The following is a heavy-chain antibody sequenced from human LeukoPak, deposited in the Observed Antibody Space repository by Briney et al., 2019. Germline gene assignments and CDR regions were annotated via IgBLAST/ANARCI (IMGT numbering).Heavy chain of an antibody. Sequence: GGSLRLSCVASGFTFSSYAMSWVRQAPGKGLEWVSSISDSGGSTYYADSVKGRFTISRDNSKNTLCLQMTNLRAADTAVYYCAKDLSRAVAADWFDPWDQGSLVTVSS. V-gene: IGHV3-23*01. J-gene: IGHJ5*02. D-gene: IGHD6-19*01. CDR2: ISDSGGST. CDR1: GFTFSSYA. CDR3: AKDLSRAVAADWFDP.